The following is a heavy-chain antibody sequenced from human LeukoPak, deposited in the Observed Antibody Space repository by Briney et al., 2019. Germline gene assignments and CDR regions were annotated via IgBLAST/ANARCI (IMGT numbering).Heavy chain of an antibody. CDR2: IYYSGST. J-gene: IGHJ6*02. CDR1: GGSISSYY. CDR3: ARAADSSSWYYYYYGMDV. V-gene: IGHV4-59*01. Sequence: PSETLSLTCTVSGGSISSYYWSWIRQPPGKGLEWIGYIYYSGSTNYNPSLKSRVTISVDTSKNQFSLKLSSVTAADTAVYYCARAADSSSWYYYYYGMDVWGQGTTVTVSS. D-gene: IGHD6-13*01.